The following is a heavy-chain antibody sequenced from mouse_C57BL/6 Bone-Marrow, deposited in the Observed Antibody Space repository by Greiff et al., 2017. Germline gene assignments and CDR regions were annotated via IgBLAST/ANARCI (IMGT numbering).Heavy chain of an antibody. CDR1: GYTFTSYG. D-gene: IGHD1-1*01. V-gene: IGHV1-81*01. Sequence: ESGAELARPGASVKLSCKASGYTFTSYGISWVKQRTGQGLEWIGEIYPRSGNTYYNEKFKGKATLTADKSSSTAYMELRSLTSEDSAVYFCARSDYYGSSYEFAYWGQGTLVTVSA. CDR3: ARSDYYGSSYEFAY. CDR2: IYPRSGNT. J-gene: IGHJ3*01.